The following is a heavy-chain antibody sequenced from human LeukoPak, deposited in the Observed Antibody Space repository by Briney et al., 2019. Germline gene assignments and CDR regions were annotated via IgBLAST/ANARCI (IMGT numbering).Heavy chain of an antibody. CDR1: EFTFSSYG. J-gene: IGHJ4*02. D-gene: IGHD2-2*01. CDR2: ISYDGSNN. Sequence: PGGSLRLSCVASEFTFSSYGMHWVRQAPGKGLEWVASISYDGSNNYYADSVKGRFTISRDNSKNTLYLQMNSLRAEDTAVYYCARRVVVPAAPYYFDYWGQGTLVTVSS. V-gene: IGHV3-30*03. CDR3: ARRVVVPAAPYYFDY.